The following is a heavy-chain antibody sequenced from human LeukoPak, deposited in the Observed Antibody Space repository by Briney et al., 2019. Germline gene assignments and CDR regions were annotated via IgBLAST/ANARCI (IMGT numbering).Heavy chain of an antibody. V-gene: IGHV1-24*01. CDR1: GYTLTELS. D-gene: IGHD3-16*01. J-gene: IGHJ2*01. Sequence: GASVTVSCKVSGYTLTELSMHWVRQAPGEGLEWMGGFDPEDGETIYAQKFQGRVTMTEDTSTDTAYMGLSSLRSEDTAVYYCATWGDTWYFDLWGRGTLVTVSS. CDR2: FDPEDGET. CDR3: ATWGDTWYFDL.